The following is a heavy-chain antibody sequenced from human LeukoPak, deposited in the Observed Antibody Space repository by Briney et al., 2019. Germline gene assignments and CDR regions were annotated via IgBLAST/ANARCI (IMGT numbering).Heavy chain of an antibody. CDR3: ARAPIPYDRSRTDYRFDP. D-gene: IGHD3-16*01. V-gene: IGHV4-31*03. Sequence: PSQTLSLTCTVSGGSISSGGYYWSWIRQHPGKGLEWIGYIYYSGSTYYNPSLKSRLTISVDTSKNQFSLKLSSVTAADTAVYYCARAPIPYDRSRTDYRFDPWGQGTLVTVAS. J-gene: IGHJ5*02. CDR2: IYYSGST. CDR1: GGSISSGGYY.